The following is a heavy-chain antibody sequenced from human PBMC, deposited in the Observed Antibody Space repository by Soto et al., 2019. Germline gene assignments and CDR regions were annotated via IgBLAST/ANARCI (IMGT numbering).Heavy chain of an antibody. CDR2: IYSSGMT. CDR3: AQRIGYYDMDV. J-gene: IGHJ6*02. Sequence: SETLSLTCTVSGGSISGYYRRWIRQAPGKGLEWIGYIYSSGMTHYNPSLKSRVTISVDTSKNQFSLRLTSVTAADTAVYYCAQRIGYYDMDVWGQGTTVTSP. V-gene: IGHV4-59*01. CDR1: GGSISGYY.